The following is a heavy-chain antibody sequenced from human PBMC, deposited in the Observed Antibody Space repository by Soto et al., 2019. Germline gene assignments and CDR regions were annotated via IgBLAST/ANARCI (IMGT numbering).Heavy chain of an antibody. CDR2: IRNIANSYTT. Sequence: EVQLVESGGDLVQPGGSLRLSCAVSGFTFSDHYMDWVRQAPGKGLEWVGRIRNIANSYTTDYAASVKGRFTISRDDSKNSLYLQMNSLKTEDTAMYYCARRITGTPPADGESWGQGTLVTVSS. J-gene: IGHJ5*02. CDR3: ARRITGTPPADGES. D-gene: IGHD1-7*01. CDR1: GFTFSDHY. V-gene: IGHV3-72*01.